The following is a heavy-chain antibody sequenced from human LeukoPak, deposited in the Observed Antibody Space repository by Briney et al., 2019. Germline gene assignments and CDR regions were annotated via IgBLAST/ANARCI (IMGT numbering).Heavy chain of an antibody. CDR2: ISGSATNT. CDR1: GFTFSTYA. CDR3: AKARYYDSSGPFDY. D-gene: IGHD3-22*01. V-gene: IGHV3-23*01. Sequence: GGSLRLSCAASGFTFSTYAMSWVRPAPGKGLEWVSSISGSATNTYYADSVKGRFTISRDKSKNTLDLQMNSLRAEDTAVYYCAKARYYDSSGPFDYWGQGTLVTVSS. J-gene: IGHJ4*02.